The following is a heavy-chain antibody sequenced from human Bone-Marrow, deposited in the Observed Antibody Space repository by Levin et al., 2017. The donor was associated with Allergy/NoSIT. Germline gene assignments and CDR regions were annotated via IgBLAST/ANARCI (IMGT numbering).Heavy chain of an antibody. Sequence: NPSETLSLTCTVSGTSVDTEKYYWNWIRQPPGKTLEWIGYISHSGRPNYNPSVKSRVTISMDPSKNQFSLNLTSMTPADTAVYFCATEAVYGDPWFFDVWGRGTPVTVSS. CDR2: ISHSGRP. D-gene: IGHD2/OR15-2a*01. J-gene: IGHJ2*01. V-gene: IGHV4-61*01. CDR1: GTSVDTEKYY. CDR3: ATEAVYGDPWFFDV.